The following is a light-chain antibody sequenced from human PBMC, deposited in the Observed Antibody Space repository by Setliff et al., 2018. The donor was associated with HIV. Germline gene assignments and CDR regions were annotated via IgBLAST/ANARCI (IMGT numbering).Light chain of an antibody. Sequence: QSALTQPRSVSGSRGQSVTISCTGTSSDVGFFNYVSWYQQHPGKAPKLMIYEVNKRPSGVPDRFSGPKSGNTASLTVSGLQAEDEADYYCSSYAGSNNYVFGIGTKVTVL. CDR3: SSYAGSNNYV. CDR2: EVN. J-gene: IGLJ1*01. CDR1: SSDVGFFNY. V-gene: IGLV2-8*01.